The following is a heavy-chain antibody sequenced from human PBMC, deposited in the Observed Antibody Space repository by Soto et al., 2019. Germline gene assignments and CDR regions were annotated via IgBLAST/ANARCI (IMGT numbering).Heavy chain of an antibody. V-gene: IGHV3-7*03. CDR2: IKEDGSEQ. CDR1: GFTFSTYW. CDR3: ARRLGYCTNGVCLDAFDI. Sequence: GGSLRLSCAASGFTFSTYWMTWVRQAPGQGLEWVANIKEDGSEQYYADSLRGRFTISRDNAKNSLYLQMNRLSVEDTAFYYCARRLGYCTNGVCLDAFDIWGQGTMVTVSS. D-gene: IGHD2-8*01. J-gene: IGHJ3*02.